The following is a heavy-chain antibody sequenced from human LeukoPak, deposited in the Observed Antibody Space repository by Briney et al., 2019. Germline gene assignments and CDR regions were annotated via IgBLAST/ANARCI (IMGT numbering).Heavy chain of an antibody. V-gene: IGHV3-23*01. CDR1: GFNCSSDA. J-gene: IGHJ2*01. Sequence: PGGSVRLSGGASGFNCSSDAMSGVRQAPGKGVEWVPVFSCIGGSTYYVDSVKGRVTICRDNSKSTLYLQMNSPRAEYTAVKYSAKDGSYCGSGCYPNCYFDLWGRGTLVTVSS. CDR2: FSCIGGST. CDR3: AKDGSYCGSGCYPNCYFDL. D-gene: IGHD2-21*02.